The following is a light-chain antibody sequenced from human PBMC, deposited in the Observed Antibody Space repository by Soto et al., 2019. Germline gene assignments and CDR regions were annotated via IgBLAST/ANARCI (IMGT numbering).Light chain of an antibody. CDR1: QSVSSY. J-gene: IGKJ4*01. CDR2: DAS. V-gene: IGKV3-11*01. CDR3: QQRSNQLT. Sequence: EIVLTQSPATVSLSPGERATLSCRASQSVSSYLAWYQQKPGQAPRLLIYDASNRATGIPARFSGSGSGTDFTLTISSLEPEDFAVYYCQQRSNQLTFGGGTKVDIK.